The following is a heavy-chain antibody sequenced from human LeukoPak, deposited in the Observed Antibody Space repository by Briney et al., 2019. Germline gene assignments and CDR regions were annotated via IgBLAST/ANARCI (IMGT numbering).Heavy chain of an antibody. J-gene: IGHJ4*02. CDR2: IIPILGIA. V-gene: IGHV1-69*04. CDR1: GGTFSSYA. CDR3: ARDLRGYSGYADRAGY. Sequence: GASVKVSCKASGGTFSSYAISWVRQAPGQGLEWMGRIIPILGIANYAQKFQGRVTITADKSTSTAYMELSGLRSEDTAVYYCARDLRGYSGYADRAGYWGQGTLVTVSS. D-gene: IGHD5-12*01.